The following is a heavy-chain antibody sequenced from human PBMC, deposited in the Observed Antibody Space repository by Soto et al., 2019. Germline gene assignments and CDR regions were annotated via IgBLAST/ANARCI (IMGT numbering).Heavy chain of an antibody. Sequence: PSETLSLTCAVSGYSISSGYYCNWIRQSPGKGLEWIGCVYYNGITFTNPSLKSRVTMTVDTSKNYFSLRLTSVTAADAATYFCARGVTGTLDYWGQGTLVTVSS. D-gene: IGHD1-1*01. CDR1: GYSISSGYY. J-gene: IGHJ4*02. V-gene: IGHV4-38-2*01. CDR3: ARGVTGTLDY. CDR2: VYYNGIT.